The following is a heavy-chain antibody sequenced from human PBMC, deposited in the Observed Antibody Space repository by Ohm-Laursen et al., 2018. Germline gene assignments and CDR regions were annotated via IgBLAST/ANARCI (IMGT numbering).Heavy chain of an antibody. CDR3: ARSYDRSGPKPLY. CDR1: GGSLSSYY. V-gene: IGHV4-59*07. CDR2: IYYSAST. D-gene: IGHD3-22*01. Sequence: SDTLSLTCTVSGGSLSSYYWSWIRQPPGKGLEWIAYIYYSASTNYNPSLKSRVTISVDTSKNQFSLKLNSVTAADTAVYFCARSYDRSGPKPLYWGQGTLVTVSS. J-gene: IGHJ4*02.